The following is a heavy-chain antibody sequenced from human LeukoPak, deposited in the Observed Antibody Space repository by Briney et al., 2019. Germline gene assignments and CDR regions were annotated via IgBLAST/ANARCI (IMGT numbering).Heavy chain of an antibody. CDR1: GESFKDYY. V-gene: IGHV4-34*01. D-gene: IGHD6-13*01. Sequence: SETLSLTCAVYGESFKDYYWNWIRQPPGKGLEWIGEINHSGSSNYNPSLKSRVIISVDTSKNQFSLKLSSVTAADTAVYYCARSGTYQHSSSYDYWGQGTLVTVSS. CDR2: INHSGSS. J-gene: IGHJ4*02. CDR3: ARSGTYQHSSSYDY.